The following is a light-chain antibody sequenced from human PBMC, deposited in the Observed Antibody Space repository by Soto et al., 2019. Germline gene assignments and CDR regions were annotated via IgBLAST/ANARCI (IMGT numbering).Light chain of an antibody. Sequence: ENVLTQSPGTLSLSPGERATLSCRASQSISSSYLAWYQQKPGQTPRLLIYHASNRATGIPDRFSGSGSGTDFTLTISRLEPEDVATYYCQKYNGTPRTFGQGTKVELK. J-gene: IGKJ1*01. CDR1: QSISSSY. CDR3: QKYNGTPRT. CDR2: HAS. V-gene: IGKV3-20*01.